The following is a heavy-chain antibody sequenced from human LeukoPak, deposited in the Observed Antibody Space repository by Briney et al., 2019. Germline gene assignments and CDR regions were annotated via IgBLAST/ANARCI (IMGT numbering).Heavy chain of an antibody. CDR2: INTNTGNP. CDR3: ARGSGSVGAIPADYYYYYYMDV. CDR1: GYTFTSYA. D-gene: IGHD1-26*01. J-gene: IGHJ6*03. V-gene: IGHV7-4-1*02. Sequence: ASVKVSCKASGYTFTSYAMNWVRQAPGQGLEWMGWINTNTGNPTYAQGFTGRFVFSLDTSVSTAYLQISSLKAEDTAVYYCARGSGSVGAIPADYYYYYYMDVWGKGTTVTVSS.